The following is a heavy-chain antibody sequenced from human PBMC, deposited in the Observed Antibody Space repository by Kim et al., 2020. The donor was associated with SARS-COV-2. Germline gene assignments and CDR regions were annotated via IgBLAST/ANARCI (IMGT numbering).Heavy chain of an antibody. CDR3: ARKKVVPAPSDY. D-gene: IGHD2-2*01. V-gene: IGHV3-30*04. J-gene: IGHJ4*02. CDR1: GFTFSSYA. CDR2: ISYDGSNK. Sequence: GGSLRLSCAASGFTFSSYAMHWVRQAPGKGLEWVAVISYDGSNKYYADSVKGRFTISRDNSKNTLYLQMNSLRAEDTAVYYCARKKVVPAPSDYWGQGTLVTVSS.